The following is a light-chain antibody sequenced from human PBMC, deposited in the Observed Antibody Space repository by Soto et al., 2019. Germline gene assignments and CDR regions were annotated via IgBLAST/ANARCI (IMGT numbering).Light chain of an antibody. CDR2: DVS. CDR1: SSDVGGYNY. CDR3: NSYAGSSTYV. V-gene: IGLV2-14*01. Sequence: QSALTQPASVSGSPGQSITISCTGTSSDVGGYNYVSWYQQHPGKAPKLIIYDVSNRPSGVSDRFSGSKSGNTASLTISGLQAEDEADYYCNSYAGSSTYVFGTGTKVNVL. J-gene: IGLJ1*01.